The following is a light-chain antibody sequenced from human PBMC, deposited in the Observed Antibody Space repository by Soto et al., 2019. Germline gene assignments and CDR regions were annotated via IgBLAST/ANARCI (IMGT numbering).Light chain of an antibody. Sequence: EIVLTQSPATLSLSPGERATLSCRASQSSSSHLAWYQQKPGQAPRLVMYDASNRATGIPARFSGSGSGTDFTLTISSLEPEDFAVYYCQQRVNWPLTFGGGTKVEIK. CDR1: QSSSSH. V-gene: IGKV3-11*01. CDR2: DAS. CDR3: QQRVNWPLT. J-gene: IGKJ4*01.